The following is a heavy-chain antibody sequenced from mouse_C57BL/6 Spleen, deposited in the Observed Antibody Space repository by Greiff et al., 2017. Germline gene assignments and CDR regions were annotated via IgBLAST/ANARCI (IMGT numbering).Heavy chain of an antibody. CDR2: IYPGDGDT. V-gene: IGHV1-82*01. D-gene: IGHD3-3*01. CDR1: GYDFSSSW. CDR3: ARAEGD. J-gene: IGHJ2*01. Sequence: QVQLQQSGPELVKPGASVKISCTASGYDFSSSWMNWVKPRPGKGLEWIGRIYPGDGDTNYNGKFKDKATLTADKSSSTAYMQLSSLTSEDSAVYFCARAEGDGGQGTTLTVAS.